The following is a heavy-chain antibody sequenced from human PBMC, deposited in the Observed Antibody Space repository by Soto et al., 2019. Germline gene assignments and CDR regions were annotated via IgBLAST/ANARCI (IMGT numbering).Heavy chain of an antibody. J-gene: IGHJ5*02. CDR3: ARQGPRYYYGSGSSQP. D-gene: IGHD3-10*01. V-gene: IGHV4-39*01. CDR2: IYYSGST. CDR1: GGSISSSSYY. Sequence: QLQLQESGPGLVKPSETLSLTCTVSGGSISSSSYYWGWIRQPPGKGLEWIGSIYYSGSTYYNPSLKSRVTISVDTSKNQFSLKLSSVTAADTAVYYCARQGPRYYYGSGSSQPWGQGTLVTVSS.